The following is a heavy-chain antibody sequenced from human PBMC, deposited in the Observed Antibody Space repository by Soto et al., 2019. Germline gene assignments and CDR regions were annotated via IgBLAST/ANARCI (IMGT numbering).Heavy chain of an antibody. CDR1: GFTVSSNY. V-gene: IGHV3-66*01. CDR2: IYSGGST. D-gene: IGHD2-15*01. CDR3: ARVAFDCSGGSCPPQGYYFDY. J-gene: IGHJ4*02. Sequence: GGSLRLSCAASGFTVSSNYMSWVRQAPGKGLEWVSVIYSGGSTYYADSVKGRFTISRDNSKNTLYLQMNSLRAEDTAVYYCARVAFDCSGGSCPPQGYYFDYWGQGTLVTVSS.